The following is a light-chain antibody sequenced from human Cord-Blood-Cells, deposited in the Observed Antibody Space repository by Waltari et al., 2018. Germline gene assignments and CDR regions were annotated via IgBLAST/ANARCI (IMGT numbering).Light chain of an antibody. Sequence: SSEPTQPPSVPVSPGQTANINRSGDKLGEKYACWYQQKPGQSPVLVIYQDSKRPSGIPERFSGSNSGNTATLTISGTQAMDEADYYCQAWDSSSYVFGTGTKVTVL. J-gene: IGLJ1*01. CDR2: QDS. V-gene: IGLV3-1*01. CDR1: KLGEKY. CDR3: QAWDSSSYV.